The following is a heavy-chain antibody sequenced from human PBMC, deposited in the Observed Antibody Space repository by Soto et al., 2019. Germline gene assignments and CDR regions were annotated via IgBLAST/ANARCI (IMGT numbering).Heavy chain of an antibody. CDR2: INHSGST. CDR1: GGSFSGYY. D-gene: IGHD3-10*01. V-gene: IGHV4-34*01. CDR3: ARERGVLLWFGELPALDY. J-gene: IGHJ4*02. Sequence: LSLTCAVYGGSFSGYYWSWIRQPPGKGLEWIGEINHSGSTNYNPSLKSRVTISVDTSKNQFSLKLSSVTAADTAVYYRARERGVLLWFGELPALDYWGQGTLVTVSS.